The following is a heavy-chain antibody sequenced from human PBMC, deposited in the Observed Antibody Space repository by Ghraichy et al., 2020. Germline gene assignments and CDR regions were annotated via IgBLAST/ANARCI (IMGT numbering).Heavy chain of an antibody. V-gene: IGHV1-69*13. CDR3: ARGDGYNLGDLGFDY. CDR1: GGTFSSYA. CDR2: IIPIFGTA. J-gene: IGHJ4*02. Sequence: SVKVSCKASGGTFSSYAISWVRQAPGQGLEWMGGIIPIFGTANYAQKFQGRVTITADESTSTAYMELSSLRSEDTAVYYCARGDGYNLGDLGFDYWGQGTLVTVSS. D-gene: IGHD5-24*01.